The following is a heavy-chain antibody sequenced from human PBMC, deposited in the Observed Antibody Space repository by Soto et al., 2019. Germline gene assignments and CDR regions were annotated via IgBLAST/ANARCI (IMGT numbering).Heavy chain of an antibody. CDR2: ISSYNGDT. D-gene: IGHD5-12*01. CDR3: AREGVAPYYYYGMDV. V-gene: IGHV1-18*01. J-gene: IGHJ6*02. Sequence: ASVKVSCKASGYTFTRSGISWVRQAPGQGPKWMGWISSYNGDTNYAQTFQGRVTMTTDTTTSTAYMELRSLRSDDTSFYYCAREGVAPYYYYGMDVWGQGTQVTVSS. CDR1: GYTFTRSG.